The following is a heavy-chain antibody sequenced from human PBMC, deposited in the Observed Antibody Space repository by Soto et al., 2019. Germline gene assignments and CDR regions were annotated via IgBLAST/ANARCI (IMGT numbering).Heavy chain of an antibody. Sequence: EGSLRLSCAASGFTLSRHTMNWVRQAPGKGLEWVSSIGSRTSDIYYADSVKGRFTISRDNAKNSLYLDLTRLRAEDTAVYFCVRDYYDTSGYPNTFDMWGQGTMVTVSS. J-gene: IGHJ3*02. CDR2: IGSRTSDI. D-gene: IGHD3-22*01. V-gene: IGHV3-21*01. CDR3: VRDYYDTSGYPNTFDM. CDR1: GFTLSRHT.